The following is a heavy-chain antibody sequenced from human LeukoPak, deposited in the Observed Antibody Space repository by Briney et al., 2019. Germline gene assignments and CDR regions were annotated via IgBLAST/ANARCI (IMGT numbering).Heavy chain of an antibody. CDR3: ARHTDLTTFDY. J-gene: IGHJ4*02. V-gene: IGHV5-10-1*01. Sequence: GEYLKISCNGSGYTFTSYWVSWVRQMPGEGLEWMGRFDPSDSYTSYSPSFQGHVTISADMSVTTAYLQWSSLQASDTAMYYCARHTDLTTFDYWGQGTLVTVSS. D-gene: IGHD5-18*01. CDR2: FDPSDSYT. CDR1: GYTFTSYW.